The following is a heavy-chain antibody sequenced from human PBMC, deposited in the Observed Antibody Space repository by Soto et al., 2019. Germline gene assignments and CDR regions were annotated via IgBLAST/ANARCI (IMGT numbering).Heavy chain of an antibody. CDR2: INHSGST. V-gene: IGHV4-34*01. CDR1: GGSFSGYY. J-gene: IGHJ4*02. D-gene: IGHD6-13*01. Sequence: QVQLQQWGGGLLKPSETLSLTCAVYGGSFSGYYWSWIRQPPGKGLEWIGEINHSGSTNYNPSLKSRVTISVDTSKNQFSLKLSSVTAADTAVYYCARGSAAGPWRPGNYFDYWGQGTLVTVSS. CDR3: ARGSAAGPWRPGNYFDY.